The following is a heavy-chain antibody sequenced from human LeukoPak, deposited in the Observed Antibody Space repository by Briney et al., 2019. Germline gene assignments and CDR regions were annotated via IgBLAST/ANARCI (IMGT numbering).Heavy chain of an antibody. CDR2: ISWNSGSI. V-gene: IGHV3-9*01. CDR3: AKDVQLLWFGEFDY. CDR1: GFTFDDYA. J-gene: IGHJ4*02. D-gene: IGHD3-10*01. Sequence: PGRSLRLSCAASGFTFDDYAMHWVRHAPGKGLEWVSGISWNSGSIGYADSVKGRFTISRDNAKNSLYLQMNSLRAEDTALYYCAKDVQLLWFGEFDYWGQGTLVTVSS.